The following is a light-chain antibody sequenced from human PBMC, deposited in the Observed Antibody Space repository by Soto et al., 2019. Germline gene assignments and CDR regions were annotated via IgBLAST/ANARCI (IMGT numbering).Light chain of an antibody. CDR1: SSNIGSNY. Sequence: QSVLTQPPSASGTPGQRVTISCSGSSSNIGSNYVYWYQQLPGTAPKLLIYRNNQRPSGVPDRFSGSKSGTSASLAISGLRSEEEADYYCAAWDDSLGGGVFGGGTKLTVL. CDR2: RNN. CDR3: AAWDDSLGGGV. V-gene: IGLV1-47*01. J-gene: IGLJ2*01.